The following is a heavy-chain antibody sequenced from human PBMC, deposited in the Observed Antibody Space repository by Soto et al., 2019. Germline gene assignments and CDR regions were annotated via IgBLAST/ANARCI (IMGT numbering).Heavy chain of an antibody. J-gene: IGHJ2*01. D-gene: IGHD2-21*02. CDR1: GGSISSGGYS. V-gene: IGHV4-30-2*01. Sequence: QLQLQESGSGLVKPSQTLSLTCAVSGGSISSGGYSWSWIRQPPGKGLEWIGYIYHSGSTYYNPSLTSRVTISVDRSKNQFSLKLSSVTAADTAVYYCARAEYCGGDCYSFGYFDLWGRGTLVTVSS. CDR3: ARAEYCGGDCYSFGYFDL. CDR2: IYHSGST.